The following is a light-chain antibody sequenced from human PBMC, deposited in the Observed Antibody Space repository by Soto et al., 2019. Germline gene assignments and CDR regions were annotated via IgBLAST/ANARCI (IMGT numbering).Light chain of an antibody. J-gene: IGLJ1*01. V-gene: IGLV2-11*01. CDR1: SSDVGGYNF. CDR2: GVS. CDR3: CSYAGTYTFEV. Sequence: QSGLTQPHSVSGSPGQSVTISCTGTSSDVGGYNFVSWYQQHPGKAPKLMIYGVSTRPSGVPDRFSGSKSGNTASLTISGLQAEDEADYYCCSYAGTYTFEVFGTGTKLTVL.